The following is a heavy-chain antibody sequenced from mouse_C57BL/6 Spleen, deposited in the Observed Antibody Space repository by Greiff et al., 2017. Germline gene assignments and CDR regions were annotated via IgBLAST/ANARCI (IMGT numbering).Heavy chain of an antibody. CDR3: ARSRDYYAMDY. V-gene: IGHV1-76*01. J-gene: IGHJ4*01. Sequence: QVQLQQSGAELVRPGASVKLSCKASGYTFTDYYINWVKQRPGQGLEWIARIYPGSGNTYYNEKLKGKATLTAEKSSSTAYMQLSSLTSEDSAVYFCARSRDYYAMDYWGQGTSVTVSS. CDR2: IYPGSGNT. CDR1: GYTFTDYY.